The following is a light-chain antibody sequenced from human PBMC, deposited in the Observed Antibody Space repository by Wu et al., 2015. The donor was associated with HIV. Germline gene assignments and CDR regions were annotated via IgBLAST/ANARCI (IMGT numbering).Light chain of an antibody. V-gene: IGKV1-39*01. J-gene: IGKJ1*01. CDR1: QDIGNF. Sequence: DIQMTQSPSSLSASVGDRVTITCRAGQDIGNFLNWYQQKPGKAPKLLISAASSLQSGVPSRFSGSGSGAHFTLTISSLQLEDFATYYCQQSYHTPWTFGRGTQVDLK. CDR2: AAS. CDR3: QQSYHTPWT.